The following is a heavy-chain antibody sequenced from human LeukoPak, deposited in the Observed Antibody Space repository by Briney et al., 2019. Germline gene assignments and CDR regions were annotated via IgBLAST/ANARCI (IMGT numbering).Heavy chain of an antibody. J-gene: IGHJ4*02. CDR2: INHSGST. Sequence: PGGSLRLSCAASGFTFSSYSMNWVRQAPGKGLEWIGEINHSGSTNYNPSLKSRVTISVDTSKNQFSLKLSSVTAADTAVYYCARGGLVFTPTFDYWGQGTLVTVSS. V-gene: IGHV4-34*01. CDR1: GFTFSSYS. D-gene: IGHD2-15*01. CDR3: ARGGLVFTPTFDY.